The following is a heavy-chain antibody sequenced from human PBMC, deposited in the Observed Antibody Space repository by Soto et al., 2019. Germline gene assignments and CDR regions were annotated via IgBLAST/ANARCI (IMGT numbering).Heavy chain of an antibody. J-gene: IGHJ4*02. Sequence: QVQLVQSGAEVKKPGASVKVSCKVSGYTLTELSMHWVRQAPGKELEWMGGFDPEDGETIYAQKFQGRVTMTEDTSTDTADMELSSLRSEDTGVYYCATGGKAMVPCDYFDYSGQGTLVTVSS. V-gene: IGHV1-24*01. CDR2: FDPEDGET. CDR1: GYTLTELS. CDR3: ATGGKAMVPCDYFDY. D-gene: IGHD5-18*01.